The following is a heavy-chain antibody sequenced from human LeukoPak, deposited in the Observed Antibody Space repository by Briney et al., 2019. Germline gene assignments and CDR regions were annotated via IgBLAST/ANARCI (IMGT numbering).Heavy chain of an antibody. CDR1: GFTFSSYS. J-gene: IGHJ4*02. D-gene: IGHD3-10*01. V-gene: IGHV3-21*01. CDR3: ARDSGSYGSGTLFDY. CDR2: ISSSSSYI. Sequence: GGSLRLSCAASGFTFSSYSMNWVRQAPGKGLEWVSSISSSSSYIYYADSVKGRFTISRDNAKNSLYLQMNSLRAEDTAVYYCARDSGSYGSGTLFDYWGQGTLVTVSS.